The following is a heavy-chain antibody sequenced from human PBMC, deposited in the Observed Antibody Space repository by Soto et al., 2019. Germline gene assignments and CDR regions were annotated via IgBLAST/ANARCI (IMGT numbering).Heavy chain of an antibody. CDR1: GDSMNSYY. D-gene: IGHD1-26*01. J-gene: IGHJ4*02. CDR2: IYYSGTT. Sequence: PSETLSLTCTVSGDSMNSYYWSWIRQPPGKGLEWIGYIYYSGTTTYNPSLKSRATISEDTSKNQFSLKLTSVTAADTAVYYCARGDLLDYWGQGTLVTVSS. V-gene: IGHV4-59*01. CDR3: ARGDLLDY.